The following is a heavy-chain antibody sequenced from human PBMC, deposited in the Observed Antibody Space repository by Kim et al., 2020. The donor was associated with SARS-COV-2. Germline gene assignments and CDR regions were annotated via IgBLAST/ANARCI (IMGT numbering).Heavy chain of an antibody. Sequence: ASVKVSCKASGYTFTSYGISWVRQAPGQGLEWMGWISAYNGITNYAQKLQGRVTMTTDTSTSTAYMELRSLRSDDTAVYYCARAPPYSSSWYGSMDVWGQGTTVTVSS. V-gene: IGHV1-18*01. CDR1: GYTFTSYG. CDR3: ARAPPYSSSWYGSMDV. CDR2: ISAYNGIT. J-gene: IGHJ6*02. D-gene: IGHD6-13*01.